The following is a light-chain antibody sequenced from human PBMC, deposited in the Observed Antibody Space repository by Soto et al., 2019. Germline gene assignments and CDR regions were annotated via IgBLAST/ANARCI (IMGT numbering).Light chain of an antibody. J-gene: IGKJ1*01. CDR3: HNYQDYPWV. Sequence: DIQMTQSPSTLSASVGDRVTITCRASQNIITWLAWYQQKPGEAPKLLIYKASSLESGVPSRFSGSGSGTEFTLTISSLQPDDFATYYCHNYQDYPWVFGQGTKVEIK. V-gene: IGKV1-5*03. CDR2: KAS. CDR1: QNIITW.